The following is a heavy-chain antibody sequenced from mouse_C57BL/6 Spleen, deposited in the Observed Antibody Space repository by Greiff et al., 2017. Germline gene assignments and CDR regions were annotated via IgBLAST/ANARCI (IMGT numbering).Heavy chain of an antibody. CDR1: GYTFTDYN. CDR2: INPNNGGT. D-gene: IGHD2-5*01. J-gene: IGHJ1*03. CDR3: AKGSKGGRYFDV. V-gene: IGHV1-22*01. Sequence: DVKLQESGPELVKPGASVKMSCKASGYTFTDYNMHWVKQSHGKSLEWIGYINPNNGGTSYNQKFKGKATLTVNKSSSTAYMELRSLTSEDSAVYYCAKGSKGGRYFDVWGTGTTVTVSS.